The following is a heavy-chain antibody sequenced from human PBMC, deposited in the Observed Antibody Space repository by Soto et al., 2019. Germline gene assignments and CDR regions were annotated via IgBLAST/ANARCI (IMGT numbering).Heavy chain of an antibody. D-gene: IGHD3-10*01. V-gene: IGHV3-30*14. Sequence: SLRLSCAASGFTFSTDGVHWVRQAPGKGLEWVALISSDGINKCYADSVKGRFTISRDNSKNTLYLQMNSLRAEDTAGYDGEREGWHHNYCGWGSYYNEFDYWGQGTLVTVSS. CDR3: EREGWHHNYCGWGSYYNEFDY. CDR2: ISSDGINK. CDR1: GFTFSTDG. J-gene: IGHJ4*02.